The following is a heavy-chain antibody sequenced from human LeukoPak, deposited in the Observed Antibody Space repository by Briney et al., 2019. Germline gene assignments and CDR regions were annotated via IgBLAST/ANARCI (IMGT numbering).Heavy chain of an antibody. CDR3: ARDPSPIFGVASGYFDY. D-gene: IGHD3-3*01. V-gene: IGHV3-7*01. J-gene: IGHJ4*02. CDR1: GFTFSSYS. CDR2: IKQDGSEK. Sequence: GGSLRLSCTASGFTFSSYSMNWVRQAPGKGLEWVANIKQDGSEKYYVDSVKGRFTISRDNAKNSLYLQMNSLRAEDTAVYYCARDPSPIFGVASGYFDYWGQGTLVTVSS.